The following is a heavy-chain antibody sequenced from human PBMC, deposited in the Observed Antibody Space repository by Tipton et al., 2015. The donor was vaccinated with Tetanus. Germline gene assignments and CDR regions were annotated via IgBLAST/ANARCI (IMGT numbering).Heavy chain of an antibody. D-gene: IGHD4-17*01. J-gene: IGHJ3*01. CDR1: GGSFSGYY. Sequence: LRLSCAVYGGSFSGYYWSWIRQPPGKGLEWIGEINHSGSTNYNPSLKSRVTISVDTSKNQFSLKLSSVTAADTAVYYCARPSTTVTPRAFDVWGQGTMVTVSS. CDR2: INHSGST. V-gene: IGHV4-34*01. CDR3: ARPSTTVTPRAFDV.